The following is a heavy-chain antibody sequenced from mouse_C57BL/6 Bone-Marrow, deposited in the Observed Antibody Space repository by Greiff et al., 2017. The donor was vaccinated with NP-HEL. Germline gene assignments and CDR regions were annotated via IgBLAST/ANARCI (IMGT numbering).Heavy chain of an antibody. J-gene: IGHJ4*01. D-gene: IGHD1-1*01. V-gene: IGHV5-12*01. CDR1: GFTFSDYY. CDR2: ISNGGGST. CDR3: ARHYYYGTAMDY. Sequence: EVNVVESGGGLVQPGGSLKLSCAASGFTFSDYYMYWVRQTPEKRLEWVAYISNGGGSTYYPDTVKGRFTISRDNAKNTLYLQMSRLKSEDTAMYYCARHYYYGTAMDYWGQGTSVTVSS.